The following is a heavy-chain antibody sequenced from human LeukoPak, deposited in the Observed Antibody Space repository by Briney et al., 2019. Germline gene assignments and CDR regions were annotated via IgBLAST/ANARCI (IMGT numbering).Heavy chain of an antibody. CDR2: LDGDGTTT. V-gene: IGHV3-23*01. D-gene: IGHD4-23*01. CDR1: GFTFSNYA. CDR3: AKKGGNNNFYYYYMDV. Sequence: PGGSLRLSCAAPGFTFSNYAMSWVRQAPGKGLEWVSALDGDGTTTYYADSVKGRFTISRDNSKNTLFLQMNSLRGEDTAVYYCAKKGGNNNFYYYYMDVWGKGTTVTVSS. J-gene: IGHJ6*03.